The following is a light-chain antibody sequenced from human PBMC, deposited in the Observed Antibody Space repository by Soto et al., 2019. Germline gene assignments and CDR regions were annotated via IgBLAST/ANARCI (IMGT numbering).Light chain of an antibody. CDR3: QAYDSSLSGRGVV. CDR2: GNS. J-gene: IGLJ2*01. Sequence: QSVLTQPPSVSGAPGQRVTISCTGSNSNIGAGYDVHWYQKFPGTAPKLLIYGNSNRPSGVSDRFSGSKSGASASLAISGLQAEREADYYCQAYDSSLSGRGVVFGGGTKLTVL. V-gene: IGLV1-40*01. CDR1: NSNIGAGYD.